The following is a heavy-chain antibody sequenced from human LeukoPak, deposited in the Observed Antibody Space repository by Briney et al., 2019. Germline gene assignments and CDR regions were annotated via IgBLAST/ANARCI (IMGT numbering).Heavy chain of an antibody. CDR1: GDSVSSYSAA. J-gene: IGHJ4*02. CDR2: TYYRSKWYN. CDR3: ARVVGREVDY. D-gene: IGHD1-26*01. Sequence: SQTLSLTCAISGDSVSSYSAAWNWIRQSPSRGLEWLGRTYYRSKWYNGYAVSVKSRITIKPDTSKNQFSLQLNSVTPDDTAVYYCARVVGREVDYWGQGTLVTVSS. V-gene: IGHV6-1*01.